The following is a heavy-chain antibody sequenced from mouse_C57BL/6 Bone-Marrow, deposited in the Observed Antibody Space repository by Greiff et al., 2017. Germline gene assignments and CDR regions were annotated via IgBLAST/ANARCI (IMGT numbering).Heavy chain of an antibody. D-gene: IGHD1-1*01. Sequence: QVQLKESGPELVKPGASVKISCKASGYAFSSSWMNWVKQRPGKGLEWIGRIYPGDGDTNYNGKFKGKATLTAAKSSSTAYMQLSSLTSEDSAVYFCARTLYYGSSYEYFDVWGTGTTVTVSS. CDR2: IYPGDGDT. CDR1: GYAFSSSW. J-gene: IGHJ1*03. CDR3: ARTLYYGSSYEYFDV. V-gene: IGHV1-82*01.